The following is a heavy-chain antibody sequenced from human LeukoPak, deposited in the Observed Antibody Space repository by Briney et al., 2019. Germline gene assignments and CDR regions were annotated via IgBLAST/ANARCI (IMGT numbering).Heavy chain of an antibody. CDR3: AKVVSYQWRNALDI. J-gene: IGHJ3*02. Sequence: GGSLRLSCAASGFTLSSYSMNWVRQAPGKGLEWVSCMSSSSRYIYYADSVKGRFTISRDNAKNTLYLQMNSLRAEDTAVYYCAKVVSYQWRNALDIWGQGTMVTVSS. CDR2: MSSSSRYI. V-gene: IGHV3-21*01. CDR1: GFTLSSYS. D-gene: IGHD6-19*01.